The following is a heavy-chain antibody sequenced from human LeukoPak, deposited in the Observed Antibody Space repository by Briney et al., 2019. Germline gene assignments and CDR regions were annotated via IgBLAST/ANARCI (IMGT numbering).Heavy chain of an antibody. J-gene: IGHJ3*02. CDR2: IDPDSGGT. D-gene: IGHD3-22*01. V-gene: IGHV1-2*02. Sequence: GASVKVSCKAPGYTFTDYYIHWVRQAPGQGLEWMGCIDPDSGGTKYGQKFQGRVTLTRDTSINTAYMELSRLKSDDTAVYYCAREYYDSSGIKYAFDIRGQGTMVTVSS. CDR3: AREYYDSSGIKYAFDI. CDR1: GYTFTDYY.